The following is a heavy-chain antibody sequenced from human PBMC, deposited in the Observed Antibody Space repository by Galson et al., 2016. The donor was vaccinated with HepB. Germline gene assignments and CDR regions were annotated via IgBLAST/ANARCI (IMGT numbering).Heavy chain of an antibody. Sequence: SLRLSCAASGFTFSSYSIHWVRQAPGRGLEWVAYISGGGSTTRYADPVKGRFIISRDDAKNSVYLQMDSLRDEDTAVYYCARPCNYYMSGYHQYFQHWGQGTLMTVSS. CDR2: ISGGGSTT. J-gene: IGHJ1*01. D-gene: IGHD3-3*01. CDR1: GFTFSSYS. V-gene: IGHV3-48*02. CDR3: ARPCNYYMSGYHQYFQH.